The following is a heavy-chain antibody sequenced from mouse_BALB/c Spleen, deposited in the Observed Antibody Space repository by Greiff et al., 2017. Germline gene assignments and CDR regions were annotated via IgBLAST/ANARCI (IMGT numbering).Heavy chain of an antibody. D-gene: IGHD4-1*02. CDR3: ARLQLGYFDY. CDR1: GFTFSSYG. Sequence: EVKVVESGGDLVKPGGSLKLSCAASGFTFSSYGMSWVRQTPDKRLEWVATISSGGSYTYYPDSVKGRFTISRDNAKNTLYLQMSSLKSEDTAMYYCARLQLGYFDYWGQGTTLTVSS. CDR2: ISSGGSYT. V-gene: IGHV5-6*01. J-gene: IGHJ2*01.